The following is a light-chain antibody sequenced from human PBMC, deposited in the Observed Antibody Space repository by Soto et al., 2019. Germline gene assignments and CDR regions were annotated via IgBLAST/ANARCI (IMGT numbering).Light chain of an antibody. CDR1: QSVNSNY. Sequence: EIVMTQSPATLSVSPGERATLSCRASQSVNSNYLAWYQQKPGQAPRLLIYGISKRATDIPDRFSGSGSGTDFTLTINSLGPEDFAVYYCQQRNVWPPITFGQGTRLEIK. V-gene: IGKV3-11*01. J-gene: IGKJ5*01. CDR2: GIS. CDR3: QQRNVWPPIT.